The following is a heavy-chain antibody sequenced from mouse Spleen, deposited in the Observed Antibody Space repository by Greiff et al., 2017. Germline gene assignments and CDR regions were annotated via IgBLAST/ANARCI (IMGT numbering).Heavy chain of an antibody. CDR2: ISSGGGNT. CDR3: ARHSHTTVVARYYFDY. CDR1: GFTFSSYA. J-gene: IGHJ2*01. Sequence: EVKVVESGGGLVKLGGSLKLSCAASGFTFSSYAMSWVRQTPEKRLEWVATISSGGGNTYYPDSVKGRFTISRDNAKNTLYLQMSSLKSEDTAMYYCARHSHTTVVARYYFDYWGQGTTLTVSS. D-gene: IGHD1-1*01. V-gene: IGHV5-9*04.